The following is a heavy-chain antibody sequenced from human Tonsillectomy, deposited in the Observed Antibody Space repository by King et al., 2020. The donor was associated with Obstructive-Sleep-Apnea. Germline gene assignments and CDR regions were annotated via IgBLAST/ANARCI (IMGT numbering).Heavy chain of an antibody. CDR2: INTNTGNP. CDR3: ARDSYYDTSGYQYYFDY. J-gene: IGHJ4*02. Sequence: QLVQSGSELKKPGASVMISCKASGYTFTSYAMNWVRQAPGQGLEWMGWINTNTGNPTYVQGFTGRFVFSLYTSVSTAYLQISSLKAEDTAVYYCARDSYYDTSGYQYYFDYWGPGTLVTVSS. V-gene: IGHV7-4-1*02. D-gene: IGHD3-22*01. CDR1: GYTFTSYA.